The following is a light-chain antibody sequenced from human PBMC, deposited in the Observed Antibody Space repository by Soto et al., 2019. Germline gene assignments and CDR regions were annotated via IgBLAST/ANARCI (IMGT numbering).Light chain of an antibody. V-gene: IGKV1-5*01. CDR2: DAS. J-gene: IGKJ1*01. Sequence: VQMTQSPSTLSASVGDRVTITCRASQSVTSWLAWYQQKPGIAPKVLIYDASSLESGVPSRFSGSGSGTEFTLTISSLHPDDFATYYCHHYNSYPGTFGQGTKVEIK. CDR3: HHYNSYPGT. CDR1: QSVTSW.